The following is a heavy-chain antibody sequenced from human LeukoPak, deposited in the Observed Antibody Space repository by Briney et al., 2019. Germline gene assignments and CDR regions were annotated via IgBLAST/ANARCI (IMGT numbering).Heavy chain of an antibody. V-gene: IGHV3-74*01. D-gene: IGHD1-26*01. CDR3: ARVRGSYRDFDY. CDR1: GFTFSSYW. Sequence: PGGSLRLSCAASGFTFSSYWMHWVRQAPGRGLVWVSRINSDGSSTTYADSVKGRFTISRDNAKNTLYPQMNSLRAEDTAVYYCARVRGSYRDFDYWGQGTLVTVSS. J-gene: IGHJ4*02. CDR2: INSDGSST.